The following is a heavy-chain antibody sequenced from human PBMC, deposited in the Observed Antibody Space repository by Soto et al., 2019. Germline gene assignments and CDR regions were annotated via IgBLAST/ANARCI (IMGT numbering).Heavy chain of an antibody. V-gene: IGHV3-23*01. CDR1: GFTFNNYA. CDR2: ISNTGGGT. CDR3: AKDRLAGNFDY. Sequence: EVQLLDSGGGLVQPGGSLGLSCAASGFTFNNYAMNWVRQAPGMGLEWVATISNTGGGTYYADSVKGRFTISRDNSKNTLYLQMSILRVEHTAVYYCAKDRLAGNFDYWGQGTQVTVSS. J-gene: IGHJ4*02.